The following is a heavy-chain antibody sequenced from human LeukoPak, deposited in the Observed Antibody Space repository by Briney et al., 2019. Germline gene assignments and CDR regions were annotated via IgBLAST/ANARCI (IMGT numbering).Heavy chain of an antibody. V-gene: IGHV4-39*01. CDR1: GGSISSSSYY. CDR2: IYYSGST. D-gene: IGHD3-10*01. J-gene: IGHJ4*02. CDR3: ARHAITMVQGEIDY. Sequence: SETLSLTCTVSGGSISSSSYYWGWIRQPPGRGLEWIGSIYYSGSTYYNPSLKSRVTISVDTSKNQFSLKLSSVTAADTAVYYCARHAITMVQGEIDYWGQRTLVTVSS.